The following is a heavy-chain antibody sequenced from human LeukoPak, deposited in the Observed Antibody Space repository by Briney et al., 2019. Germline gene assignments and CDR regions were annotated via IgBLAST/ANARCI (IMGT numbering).Heavy chain of an antibody. D-gene: IGHD6-13*01. CDR1: GGSFSGYY. J-gene: IGHJ5*01. V-gene: IGHV4-34*01. CDR3: ARGQGSSSWFDY. CDR2: INHSGSA. Sequence: SETLSLTCAVYGGSFSGYYWSWIRQPPGKGLEWIGEINHSGSANYNPSLKSRVTLSIDKSKNQFSLNLSSVTAADTAVYYCARGQGSSSWFDYWGQGTLVTVSS.